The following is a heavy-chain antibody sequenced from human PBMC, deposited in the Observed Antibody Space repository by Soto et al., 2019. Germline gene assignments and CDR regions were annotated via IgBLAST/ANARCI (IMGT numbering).Heavy chain of an antibody. Sequence: GGSLRLSCAASGFTFSSYAMHWVRQAPGKGLEWVAVISYDGSNKYYADSVKGRFTISRDNSKNTLYLQMNSLRAEDTAVYYCARDRQIIGATGYYYGMDVWGQGTTVTVSS. CDR3: ARDRQIIGATGYYYGMDV. CDR1: GFTFSSYA. J-gene: IGHJ6*02. D-gene: IGHD3-3*01. CDR2: ISYDGSNK. V-gene: IGHV3-30-3*01.